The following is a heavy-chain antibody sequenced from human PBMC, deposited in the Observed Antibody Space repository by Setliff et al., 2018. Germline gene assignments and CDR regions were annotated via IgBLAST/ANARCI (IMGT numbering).Heavy chain of an antibody. J-gene: IGHJ6*02. CDR3: ARDSVTLGQLERRGGWHYYGMDV. D-gene: IGHD1-1*01. V-gene: IGHV1-69*06. CDR2: ITPIFETA. Sequence: SVKVSCKASGGTFSGYAFSWVRQAPGQGLGWIGGITPIFETAHYAEKFRDRVTITADKSTTTVHTELSSLTSEDTAVYFCARDSVTLGQLERRGGWHYYGMDVWGQGTTVTVSS. CDR1: GGTFSGYA.